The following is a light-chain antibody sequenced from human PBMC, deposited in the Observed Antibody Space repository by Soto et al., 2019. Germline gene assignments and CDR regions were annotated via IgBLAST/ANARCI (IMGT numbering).Light chain of an antibody. V-gene: IGLV2-8*01. CDR1: SNDVGGYNY. CDR2: EVS. CDR3: SSYAGSNNL. J-gene: IGLJ2*01. Sequence: QSVLTQPPSASGSPGQSVTISCTGTSNDVGGYNYVSWYQQHPGKAPKLMIYEVSKRPSGVPDRFSGSKSGNTASLTVSGLQAEDEADYYCSSYAGSNNLFGGGTKLTVL.